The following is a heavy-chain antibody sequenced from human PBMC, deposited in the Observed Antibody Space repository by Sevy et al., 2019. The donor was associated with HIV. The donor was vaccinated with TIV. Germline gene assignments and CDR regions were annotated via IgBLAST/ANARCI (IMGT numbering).Heavy chain of an antibody. J-gene: IGHJ6*02. V-gene: IGHV3-74*03. CDR3: ARDSSYALDV. Sequence: GGSLRLSCAASGFTFSNSWMHWVRQVPGKGLVWVSYINSDGSTTTYADSVKGRFTISSENAKNTVYLQMNSLRAEDTAVYYCARDSSYALDVWGQGTTVTVSS. CDR1: GFTFSNSW. CDR2: INSDGSTT.